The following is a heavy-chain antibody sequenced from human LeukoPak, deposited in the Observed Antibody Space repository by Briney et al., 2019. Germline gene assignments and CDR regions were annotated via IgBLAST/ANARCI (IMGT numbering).Heavy chain of an antibody. Sequence: SETLSLTCTVSGGSIRSDYWSWIRQPPGKGLEWIGYIYYSGSTNYTPSLKSRVTLSVDTSKNQSSPRLSSVTAADTAVYYCARHFKRLASDYYYYGMDVWGQGTTVTVSS. CDR1: GGSIRSDY. J-gene: IGHJ6*02. CDR3: ARHFKRLASDYYYYGMDV. CDR2: IYYSGST. V-gene: IGHV4-59*08.